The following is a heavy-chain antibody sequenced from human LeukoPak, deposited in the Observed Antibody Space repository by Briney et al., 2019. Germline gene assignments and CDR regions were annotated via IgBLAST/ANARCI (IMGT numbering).Heavy chain of an antibody. CDR1: GGSFSGYY. V-gene: IGHV4-34*01. Sequence: SETLSLTCAVYGGSFSGYYWSWIRQPPGKGLEWIGEINHSGSTNYNPPLKSRVTISVDTSKNQFSLKLSSVTAADTAVYYCGGDILTGYYRYYGMDVWGQGTTVTVSS. D-gene: IGHD3-9*01. J-gene: IGHJ6*02. CDR3: GGDILTGYYRYYGMDV. CDR2: INHSGST.